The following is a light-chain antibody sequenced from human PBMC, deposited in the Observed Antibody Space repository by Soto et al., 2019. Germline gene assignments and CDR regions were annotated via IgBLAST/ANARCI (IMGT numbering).Light chain of an antibody. Sequence: EIVLTQSPATLSVSPGERASLSCRASQTVGSNLAWYQQKPGQTPRLLIYGASTRAAGIAARFSGSGSGTXXXXXIXSLQSEDFAVYYCQQYNNWPITFGQGTRLEIK. J-gene: IGKJ5*01. CDR2: GAS. V-gene: IGKV3-15*01. CDR1: QTVGSN. CDR3: QQYNNWPIT.